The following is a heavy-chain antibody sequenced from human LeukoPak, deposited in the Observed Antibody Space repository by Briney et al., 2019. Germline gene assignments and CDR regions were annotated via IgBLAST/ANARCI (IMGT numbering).Heavy chain of an antibody. CDR1: GFTFSDYY. CDR3: AKDFQYSSGWYHYYYGMDV. J-gene: IGHJ6*02. D-gene: IGHD6-19*01. Sequence: PGGSLRLSCAASGFTFSDYYMSWIRQAPGKGLEWVSYISSSGSTIYYADSVKGRFTIFRDNSKNTLYLQMNSLRAEDTAVYYCAKDFQYSSGWYHYYYGMDVWGQGTTVTVSS. CDR2: ISSSGSTI. V-gene: IGHV3-11*04.